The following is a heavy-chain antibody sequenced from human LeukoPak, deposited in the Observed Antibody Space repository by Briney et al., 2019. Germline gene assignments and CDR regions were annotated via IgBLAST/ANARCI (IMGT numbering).Heavy chain of an antibody. CDR2: INHSGST. V-gene: IGHV4-34*01. Sequence: SETLSLTCAVYGGSFSGYYWSWIRQPPGKGLEWIGEINHSGSTNYNPSLKSRVTISVDTSKNQFSLKLSSVTAADTAVYYCARSSGWYGKTFDYWGQGTLVTVSS. CDR3: ARSSGWYGKTFDY. CDR1: GGSFSGYY. D-gene: IGHD6-19*01. J-gene: IGHJ4*02.